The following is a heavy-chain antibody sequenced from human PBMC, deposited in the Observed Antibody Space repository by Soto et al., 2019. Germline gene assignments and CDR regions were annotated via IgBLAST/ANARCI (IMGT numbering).Heavy chain of an antibody. Sequence: LETLSFRYTVSGGKRSSYDGSWIRQQKGKGLEWIGYIYYSGSTNYNPSLKSRVTISVDTSKNQFSLKLSSVTAADTAVYYCARVDGYDSPGYYYYMDVWGKGTTVTVSS. CDR1: GGKRSSYD. V-gene: IGHV4-59*01. D-gene: IGHD5-12*01. J-gene: IGHJ6*03. CDR2: IYYSGST. CDR3: ARVDGYDSPGYYYYMDV.